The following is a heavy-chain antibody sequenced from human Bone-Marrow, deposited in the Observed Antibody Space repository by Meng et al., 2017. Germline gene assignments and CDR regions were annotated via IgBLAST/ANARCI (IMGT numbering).Heavy chain of an antibody. CDR1: DFTLSGYT. J-gene: IGHJ4*02. CDR3: ASDAGRYYLWYYFDY. V-gene: IGHV3-30*01. D-gene: IGHD1-26*01. CDR2: ISYDGSNK. Sequence: QVQLVEAGEGVVQPRKSLSLSCAASDFTLSGYTMHWVRQAPGKRLEGVAVISYDGSNKYYADSVKGRFTISRDNSKNTLYLQMNSLRAEDTAVYYCASDAGRYYLWYYFDYWGQGTLVTVSS.